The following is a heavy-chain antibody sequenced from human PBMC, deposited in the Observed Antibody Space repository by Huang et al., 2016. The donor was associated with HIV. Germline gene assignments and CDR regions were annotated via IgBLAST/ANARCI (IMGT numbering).Heavy chain of an antibody. J-gene: IGHJ5*02. CDR3: ARDRKYDNAWYWFDP. D-gene: IGHD1-1*01. Sequence: QVQLVQSGAEVKKPGSSVRVSCEASGGTFSSYAINWVRQAPGQGLEWMGGSIPIFGTPNYAQKFQVRVTITADESTSTAYMELSSLRSDDTAVYYCARDRKYDNAWYWFDPWGQGTLVTVSS. CDR1: GGTFSSYA. CDR2: SIPIFGTP. V-gene: IGHV1-69*01.